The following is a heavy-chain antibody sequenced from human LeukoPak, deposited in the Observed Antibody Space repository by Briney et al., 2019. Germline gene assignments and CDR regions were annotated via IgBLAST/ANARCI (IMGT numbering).Heavy chain of an antibody. V-gene: IGHV4-59*01. D-gene: IGHD3-10*01. J-gene: IGHJ4*02. CDR2: IYYSGST. CDR1: GGSISSYY. CDR3: ARSIYGSGSYSIIGPFDY. Sequence: SETLSLTCTVSGGSISSYYWSWIRQPPGKGLEWIGYIYYSGSTNYNPSLKSRVTISVDTSKNQFSLKLSSVTAADTAVYYCARSIYGSGSYSIIGPFDYWGQGTLVTVSS.